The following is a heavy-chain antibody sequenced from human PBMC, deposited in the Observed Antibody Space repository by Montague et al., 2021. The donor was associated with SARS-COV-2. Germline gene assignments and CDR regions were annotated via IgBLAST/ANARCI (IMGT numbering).Heavy chain of an antibody. Sequence: SETLSLTCTVSGGSISSSSYYWGWIRQPPGKGLEWIGSIYYSGSTYYNPSLKSRVTISVDTSKNQFSLKLSSVTAADTAAYYCARGPRHYDFWSGYLPGHLDYWGQGTLVTVSS. CDR2: IYYSGST. V-gene: IGHV4-39*07. D-gene: IGHD3-3*01. CDR3: ARGPRHYDFWSGYLPGHLDY. CDR1: GGSISSSSYY. J-gene: IGHJ4*02.